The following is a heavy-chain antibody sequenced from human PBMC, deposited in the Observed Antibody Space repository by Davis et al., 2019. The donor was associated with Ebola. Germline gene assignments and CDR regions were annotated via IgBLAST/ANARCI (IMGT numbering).Heavy chain of an antibody. J-gene: IGHJ6*02. CDR1: GLTFSNYW. V-gene: IGHV3-7*01. D-gene: IGHD3-10*01. CDR2: IKPDGSEK. CDR3: AKSREAGSGSRWGVYFYYYVMDD. Sequence: GESLKISCAASGLTFSNYWMTWIRQAPGKGPEWVATIKPDGSEKYYVDSVKGRFTISRDNAKNSLYLQMNSLRAEDTAVYYCAKSREAGSGSRWGVYFYYYVMDDWGQGTTVTVSS.